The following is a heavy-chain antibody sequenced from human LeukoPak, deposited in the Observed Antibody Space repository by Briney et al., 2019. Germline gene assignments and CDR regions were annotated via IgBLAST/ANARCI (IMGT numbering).Heavy chain of an antibody. CDR3: ARAYSGSYPDKYYFDY. CDR1: GFTFSSYS. Sequence: GGSLRLSCAASGFTFSSYSMNWVRQAPGKGLEWVSYISSSSSTIYYADSVKGRFTISRDNAKNSLYLQMNSLRAEDTAVYYCARAYSGSYPDKYYFDYWGQGTLVTVSS. V-gene: IGHV3-48*04. CDR2: ISSSSSTI. D-gene: IGHD1-26*01. J-gene: IGHJ4*02.